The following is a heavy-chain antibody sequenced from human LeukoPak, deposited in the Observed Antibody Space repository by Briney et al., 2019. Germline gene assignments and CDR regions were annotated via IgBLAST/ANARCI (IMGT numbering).Heavy chain of an antibody. V-gene: IGHV4-59*08. J-gene: IGHJ4*02. CDR1: GGSISSFL. CDR3: ARSYSRSLSHSY. D-gene: IGHD6-13*01. Sequence: KPSETLSLTCTVSGGSISSFLWSWIRQPPGKALEWIGYIYYSGSTNYNPSLKSRVTISVDTSKNQFSLKVASVTAAGTAVYYCARSYSRSLSHSYWGQGTLVTVSS. CDR2: IYYSGST.